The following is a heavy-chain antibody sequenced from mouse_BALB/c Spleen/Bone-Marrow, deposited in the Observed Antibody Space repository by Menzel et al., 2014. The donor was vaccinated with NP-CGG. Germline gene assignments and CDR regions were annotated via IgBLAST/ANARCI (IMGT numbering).Heavy chain of an antibody. Sequence: VNLVESGAELVRPGTSVKVSCKASGYAFTNYLIEWVKQRPGQGLEWIGVINPGSGGTNYNEKFKGKATLTADKSPSTAYMQLSSLTSDDSAVYFCARGGDYGFMDYWGQGTSVTVSS. J-gene: IGHJ4*01. V-gene: IGHV1-54*01. D-gene: IGHD1-2*01. CDR3: ARGGDYGFMDY. CDR1: GYAFTNYL. CDR2: INPGSGGT.